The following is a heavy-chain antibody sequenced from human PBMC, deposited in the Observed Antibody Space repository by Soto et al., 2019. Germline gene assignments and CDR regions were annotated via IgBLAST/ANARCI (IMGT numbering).Heavy chain of an antibody. J-gene: IGHJ6*02. CDR1: GGSISSGGYY. D-gene: IGHD3-10*01. CDR2: SYYSGST. V-gene: IGHV4-31*03. Sequence: TPSLTCTVSGGSISSGGYYWSWIRQHPGKGLEWIGYSYYSGSTYYNPSLKSRVTISVDTSKNQFSLKLSSVTAADTAVYYCVRVVTMVRGVIRYYYYYGMDVWGQGTTVTVSS. CDR3: VRVVTMVRGVIRYYYYYGMDV.